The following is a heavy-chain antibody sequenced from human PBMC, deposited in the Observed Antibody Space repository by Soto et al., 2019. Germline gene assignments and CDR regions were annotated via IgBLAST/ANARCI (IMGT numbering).Heavy chain of an antibody. CDR3: ARGPLDPDSSGWYPVFLDY. V-gene: IGHV4-4*02. J-gene: IGHJ4*02. CDR1: GGSISSSNW. D-gene: IGHD6-19*01. Sequence: QVQLQESGPGLVKPSGTLSLTCAVSGGSISSSNWWSWVRQPPGKGLEWIGEIYHSGSTNYNPSRKSRVTISVDKSKNQFSLKLSSVTAADTAVYYCARGPLDPDSSGWYPVFLDYWGQGTLVTVSS. CDR2: IYHSGST.